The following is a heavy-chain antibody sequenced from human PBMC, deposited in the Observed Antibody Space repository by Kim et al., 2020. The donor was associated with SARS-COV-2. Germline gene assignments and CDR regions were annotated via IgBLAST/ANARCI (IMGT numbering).Heavy chain of an antibody. CDR2: INHSGST. V-gene: IGHV4-34*01. CDR3: ARGRGYVWGSYRYRIYFDY. D-gene: IGHD3-16*02. CDR1: GGSFSGYY. Sequence: SETLSLTCAVYGGSFSGYYWSWIRQPPGKGLEWIGEINHSGSTNYNPSLKSRVTISVDTSKNQFSLKLSSVTAADTAVYYCARGRGYVWGSYRYRIYFDYWGQGTLVTVSS. J-gene: IGHJ4*02.